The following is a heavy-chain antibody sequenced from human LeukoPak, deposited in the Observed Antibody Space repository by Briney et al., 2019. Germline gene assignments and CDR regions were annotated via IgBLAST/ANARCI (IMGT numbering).Heavy chain of an antibody. Sequence: SETLSLTCTVSGGSISSSSYYWGWIRQSPGKGLEWIGSIYYSGSTYYNPSLKSRVTISVDTSKNQFSLKLSSVTAADTAVYYCARHHDEWLLQGFDLWGRGTLVTVSS. V-gene: IGHV4-39*01. D-gene: IGHD3-22*01. CDR2: IYYSGST. CDR1: GGSISSSSYY. CDR3: ARHHDEWLLQGFDL. J-gene: IGHJ2*01.